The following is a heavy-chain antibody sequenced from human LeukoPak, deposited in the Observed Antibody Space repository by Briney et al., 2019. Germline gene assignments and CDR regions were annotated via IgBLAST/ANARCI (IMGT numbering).Heavy chain of an antibody. D-gene: IGHD4-17*01. CDR2: IYYSGST. V-gene: IGHV4-59*01. Sequence: SEALSLTCTVSGGSISSYYWSWIRQPPGKGLEWIGYIYYSGSTNYNPSLKSRVTISVDTSKNQFSLKLSSVTAADTAVYYCARARQTTTAGRAFDIWGQGTMVTVSS. CDR3: ARARQTTTAGRAFDI. CDR1: GGSISSYY. J-gene: IGHJ3*02.